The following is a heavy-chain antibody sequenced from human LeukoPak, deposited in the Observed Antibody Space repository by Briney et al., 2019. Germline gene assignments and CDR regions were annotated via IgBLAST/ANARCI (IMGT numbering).Heavy chain of an antibody. Sequence: SVKVSCKASGGTFSSYTISWVRQAPGQGLEWMGRIIPILGIANYAQKFQGRVTMTTDTSTSTAYMELRSLRSDDTAVYYCARGTFLDYWGQGTLVTVSS. V-gene: IGHV1-69*02. CDR2: IIPILGIA. J-gene: IGHJ4*02. CDR1: GGTFSSYT. D-gene: IGHD2/OR15-2a*01. CDR3: ARGTFLDY.